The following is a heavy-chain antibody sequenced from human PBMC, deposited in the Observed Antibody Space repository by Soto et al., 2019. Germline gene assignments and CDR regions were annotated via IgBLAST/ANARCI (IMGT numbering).Heavy chain of an antibody. CDR1: EFTFRDQA. Sequence: GGSLRLSSSASEFTFRDQAMHWVRQAPGKGLEYVAAVGRQGEGAYYADSVKGRFTISRDNSKNTLYLQMSSLRSEDTAVYYCVNGLHTDEWQHSDYWGQGALVTVSS. D-gene: IGHD3-3*01. CDR3: VNGLHTDEWQHSDY. V-gene: IGHV3-64D*08. J-gene: IGHJ4*02. CDR2: VGRQGEGA.